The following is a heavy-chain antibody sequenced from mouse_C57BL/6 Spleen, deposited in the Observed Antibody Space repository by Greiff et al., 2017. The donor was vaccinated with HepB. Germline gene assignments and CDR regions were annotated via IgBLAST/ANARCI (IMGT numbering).Heavy chain of an antibody. D-gene: IGHD2-1*01. J-gene: IGHJ2*01. V-gene: IGHV1-26*01. CDR2: INPNNGGT. Sequence: EVQLQQSGPELVKPGASVKISCKASGYTFTDYYMNWVKQSHGKSLEWIGDINPNNGGTSYNQKFKGKATLTVDKSSSTAYMELRSLTSEDSAVYYCARVGNWFDYWGQGTTLTVSS. CDR3: ARVGNWFDY. CDR1: GYTFTDYY.